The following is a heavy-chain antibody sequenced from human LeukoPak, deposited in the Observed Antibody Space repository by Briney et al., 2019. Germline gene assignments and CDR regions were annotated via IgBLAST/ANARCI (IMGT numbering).Heavy chain of an antibody. J-gene: IGHJ4*02. Sequence: GRSLRLSCAASGFTFSTYAMHWVRQAPGKGLEWVAAISYDGGKHYYPDSAKGRFTISRDNSKNTLYLQLNSLRTEDTAMYYCVLRHYGGLFDYWGQGALVTVSS. V-gene: IGHV3-30-3*01. CDR2: ISYDGGKH. CDR1: GFTFSTYA. CDR3: VLRHYGGLFDY. D-gene: IGHD4-23*01.